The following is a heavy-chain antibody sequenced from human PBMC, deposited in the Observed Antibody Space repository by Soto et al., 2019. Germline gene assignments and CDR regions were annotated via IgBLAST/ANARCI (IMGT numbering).Heavy chain of an antibody. D-gene: IGHD2-21*02. J-gene: IGHJ6*02. CDR3: ARDLQLYCGGDCFSGMDV. CDR2: IYYSGST. CDR1: GGSISSGGYY. Sequence: QVQLQESGPGLVKPSQTLSLTYTVSGGSISSGGYYWSWIRQHPGKGLEWIGYIYYSGSTYYNPSLKSRVTISVDTSKNQFSLKLSSVTAADTAVYYCARDLQLYCGGDCFSGMDVWGQGTTVTVSS. V-gene: IGHV4-31*03.